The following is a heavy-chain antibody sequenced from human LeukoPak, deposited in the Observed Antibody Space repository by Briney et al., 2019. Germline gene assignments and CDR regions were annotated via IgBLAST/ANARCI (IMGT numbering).Heavy chain of an antibody. J-gene: IGHJ4*02. V-gene: IGHV3-7*01. CDR1: GFSFSTYW. D-gene: IGHD5-18*01. Sequence: GGSLRLSCAASGFSFSTYWMNWARQPPGKGLEWVANIMRDGSEKYYVDSVRGRFTISRDNPKNSLYLQMNSLRDEDTAVYYCARDPSRGYSYGYADYWGQGSLVIVSS. CDR2: IMRDGSEK. CDR3: ARDPSRGYSYGYADY.